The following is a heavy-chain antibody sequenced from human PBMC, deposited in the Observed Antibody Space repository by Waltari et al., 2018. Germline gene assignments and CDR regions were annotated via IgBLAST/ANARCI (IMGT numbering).Heavy chain of an antibody. CDR2: TIPIFRRT. D-gene: IGHD6-6*01. J-gene: IGHJ6*02. CDR1: GGSFSSYA. Sequence: VQLVQSGAEVKKPGSSVKVSCEPSGGSFSSYAINWVRQAPGQGPEWMGGTIPIFRRTNYAQKFQGRVTITTDESSTTAYMELNSLRSEDTAVYYCARDKSSSPPYYYKYGMDVWGQGTTVTVSS. CDR3: ARDKSSSPPYYYKYGMDV. V-gene: IGHV1-69*05.